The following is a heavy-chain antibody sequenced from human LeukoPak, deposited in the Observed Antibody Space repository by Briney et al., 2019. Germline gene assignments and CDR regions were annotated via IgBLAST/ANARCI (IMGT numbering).Heavy chain of an antibody. CDR3: AKACQRLQLACMDV. V-gene: IGHV1-69*13. CDR2: IIPIFGTA. J-gene: IGHJ6*02. D-gene: IGHD6-25*01. Sequence: GASVKVSCKASGGTFSSYAISWVRQAPGQGLEWMGGIIPIFGTANYAQKFQGRVTITADESTSTAYMELSSLRSEDTAVYYCAKACQRLQLACMDVWGQGTTVIVSS. CDR1: GGTFSSYA.